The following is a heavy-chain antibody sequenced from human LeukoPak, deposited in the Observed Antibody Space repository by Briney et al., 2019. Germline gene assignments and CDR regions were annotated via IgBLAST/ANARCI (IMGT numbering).Heavy chain of an antibody. Sequence: SETLSLTCTVSGYSISSGYYWGWIRQPPGKGLEWIGSIYHSGSTYYNPSLKSRVTISVDTSKNQFSLKLSSVTAADTAVYYCARDRVARASTPATMVRGVITQEFDPWGQGTLVTVSS. V-gene: IGHV4-38-2*02. J-gene: IGHJ5*02. CDR1: GYSISSGYY. CDR3: ARDRVARASTPATMVRGVITQEFDP. CDR2: IYHSGST. D-gene: IGHD3-10*01.